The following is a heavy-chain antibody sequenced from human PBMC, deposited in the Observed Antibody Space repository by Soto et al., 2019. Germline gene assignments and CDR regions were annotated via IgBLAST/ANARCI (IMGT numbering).Heavy chain of an antibody. J-gene: IGHJ6*02. CDR1: GGSISSYH. CDR2: VHYSWGS. CDR3: ARQGFGALQGLVDV. D-gene: IGHD3-10*01. V-gene: IGHV4-59*08. Sequence: QVQLQESGPGLVKPSETLSLSCTVSGGSISSYHWSWIRQTPGKGLEWIGYVHYSWGSNYNPSLKSGAAISLDTSKSQFSLTLTSVTATDTAVYCCARQGFGALQGLVDVWGQGPTVTVSS.